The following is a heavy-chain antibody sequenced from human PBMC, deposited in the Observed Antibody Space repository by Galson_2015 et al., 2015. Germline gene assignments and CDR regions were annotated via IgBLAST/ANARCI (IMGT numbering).Heavy chain of an antibody. V-gene: IGHV3-23*01. CDR3: ARGPTYYDILTGYSGDAFEI. D-gene: IGHD3-9*01. CDR1: GFTFSNYA. J-gene: IGHJ3*02. Sequence: FLRLSCAASGFTFSNYAMNWVRQAPGKGLEWVSALSGSGGSTYSADSVKGRFTITRDNSKNTLYLQMNSLRAEDTAVYFCARGPTYYDILTGYSGDAFEIWGQETRVTVSS. CDR2: LSGSGGST.